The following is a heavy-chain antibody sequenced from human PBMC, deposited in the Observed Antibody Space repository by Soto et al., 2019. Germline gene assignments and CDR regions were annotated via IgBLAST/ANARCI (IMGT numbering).Heavy chain of an antibody. CDR3: ANLPVAGTKYYMDV. CDR2: ISGSGGTT. J-gene: IGHJ6*03. D-gene: IGHD6-19*01. Sequence: GGSLRLSCAASGFTFNTYAMTWVRQAPGKGLEWVSGISGSGGTTYYADSVKGRFTISRDNSENTLYLQMNSLRAEDTAVYYCANLPVAGTKYYMDVWGKGTTVTVSS. CDR1: GFTFNTYA. V-gene: IGHV3-23*01.